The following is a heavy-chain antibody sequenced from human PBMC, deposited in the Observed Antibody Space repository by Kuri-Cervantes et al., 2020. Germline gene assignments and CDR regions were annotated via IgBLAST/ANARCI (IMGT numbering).Heavy chain of an antibody. J-gene: IGHJ6*02. D-gene: IGHD2-15*01. CDR3: ARVVVAATGLGLLRPYYYYYYGMDV. V-gene: IGHV1-2*02. Sequence: ASVQVSCKASAYTFTSYGIIWVRQAPAQGREGMGWINPNSGGTNYAQKFQGRVTMTSDTSINTAYMELSRLRSDDTAVYYCARVVVAATGLGLLRPYYYYYYGMDVWGQGTTVTVSS. CDR2: INPNSGGT. CDR1: AYTFTSYG.